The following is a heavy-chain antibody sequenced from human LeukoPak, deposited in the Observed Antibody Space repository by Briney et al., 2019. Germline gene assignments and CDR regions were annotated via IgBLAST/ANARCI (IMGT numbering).Heavy chain of an antibody. J-gene: IGHJ5*01. CDR1: GASISSSIHY. CDR2: VYYSGGT. D-gene: IGHD1-1*01. V-gene: IGHV4-39*02. CDR3: ARVTTGSTTLDS. Sequence: PSETLSLTCAVSGASISSSIHYRGWVRQPPGKGLEWIGSVYYSGGTYYNPSLESRLTISVDTSNNRFSLKLKSVTAADTAVFYCARVTTGSTTLDSWGQGILVTVSS.